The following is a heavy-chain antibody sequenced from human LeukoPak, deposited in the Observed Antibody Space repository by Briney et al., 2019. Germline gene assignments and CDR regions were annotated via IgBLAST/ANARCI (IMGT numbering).Heavy chain of an antibody. V-gene: IGHV1-69*05. CDR2: IIPIFGTA. J-gene: IGHJ5*02. CDR1: VGTFTSYA. Sequence: ASVNVSCTASVGTFTSYAISWVRQAPGQGLEWRGGIIPIFGTANYAQKFQGRVTITTDESTSTAYMKLSSLRSEDTAGYYCARDFLENRYNWFDTWGQGTLVTVSS. CDR3: ARDFLENRYNWFDT. D-gene: IGHD3-3*01.